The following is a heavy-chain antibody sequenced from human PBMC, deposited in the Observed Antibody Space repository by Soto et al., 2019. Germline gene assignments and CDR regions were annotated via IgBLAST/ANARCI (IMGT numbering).Heavy chain of an antibody. Sequence: QVQLQQWGAGLLKPSETLSLTCAVYGGSFSGYYWSWIRQPPGKGLEWIGEINHSGSTNYNPSLKRTVTLPVATSKTQFSLQLSSGPAADTAVYYCARPRSYDILTGSSGAFDIWGQGTMVPVSS. J-gene: IGHJ3*02. CDR3: ARPRSYDILTGSSGAFDI. D-gene: IGHD3-9*01. V-gene: IGHV4-34*01. CDR2: INHSGST. CDR1: GGSFSGYY.